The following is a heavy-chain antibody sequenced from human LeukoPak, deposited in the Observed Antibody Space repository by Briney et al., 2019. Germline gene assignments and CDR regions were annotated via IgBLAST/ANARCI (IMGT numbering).Heavy chain of an antibody. CDR1: GGSISSYY. CDR2: IYHRGTT. J-gene: IGHJ6*03. Sequence: SETLSLTCTVSGGSISSYYWSWIRQPPGKGLEWIGYIYHRGTTNYNPSLKSRATISINTSKNQFSLKMSSVTAADTAVYYCARGYSSSWPYYYYMDVWGKGTTVTVSS. D-gene: IGHD6-13*01. CDR3: ARGYSSSWPYYYYMDV. V-gene: IGHV4-59*01.